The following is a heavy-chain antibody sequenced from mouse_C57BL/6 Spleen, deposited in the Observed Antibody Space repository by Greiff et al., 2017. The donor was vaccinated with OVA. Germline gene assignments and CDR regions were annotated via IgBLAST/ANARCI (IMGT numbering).Heavy chain of an antibody. CDR1: GYAFSSSW. CDR3: AREGIYSYFDY. Sequence: VKLQESGPELVKPGASVKISCKASGYAFSSSWMNWVKQRPGKGLEWIGRIYPGDGDTNYNGKFKGKATLTADKSSSTAYMQLSSLTSEDSAVYFCAREGIYSYFDYWGQGTTLTVSS. J-gene: IGHJ2*01. D-gene: IGHD2-1*01. CDR2: IYPGDGDT. V-gene: IGHV1-82*01.